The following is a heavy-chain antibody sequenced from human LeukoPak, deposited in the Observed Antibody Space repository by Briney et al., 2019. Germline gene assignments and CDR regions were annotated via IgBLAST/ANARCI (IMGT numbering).Heavy chain of an antibody. J-gene: IGHJ4*02. CDR2: IKSKTDGGTT. Sequence: PGGSLRLSCSASGFTFSIYAMSWVRQAPGKGLEWVGRIKSKTDGGTTDYAAPVKGRFTISRDDSKNTLYLQMNSLKTEDTAVYYCTTDPVGATEWGYYFDYWGQGTLVTVSS. V-gene: IGHV3-15*01. CDR1: GFTFSIYA. D-gene: IGHD1-26*01. CDR3: TTDPVGATEWGYYFDY.